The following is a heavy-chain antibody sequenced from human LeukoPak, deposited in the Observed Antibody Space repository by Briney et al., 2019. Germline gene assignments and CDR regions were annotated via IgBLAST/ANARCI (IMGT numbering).Heavy chain of an antibody. CDR3: TRGRRATHDY. CDR1: GFTFSSYE. D-gene: IGHD1-26*01. J-gene: IGHJ4*02. CDR2: ISSSGSTI. Sequence: GGSLRLSCAASGFTFSSYEMNWVRQAPGKGLEWVSYISSSGSTIYYADSVKGRFTISRDNAKNSLYLQMNSLKTEDTAVYYCTRGRRATHDYWGQGTLVTVPS. V-gene: IGHV3-48*03.